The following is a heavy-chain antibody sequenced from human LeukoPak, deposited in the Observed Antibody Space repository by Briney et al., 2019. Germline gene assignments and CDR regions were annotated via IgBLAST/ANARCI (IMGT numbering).Heavy chain of an antibody. CDR3: ARHVRPGMPVTTELSSYYYYHGMDV. D-gene: IGHD4-17*01. Sequence: GESLKISCKSSGYSFTSYWIAWVRQMPGKGLEWMGIIYPGDSSTTYSPSFRGQVTISADKSITTAYLQWSSLEASDTAIYYCARHVRPGMPVTTELSSYYYYHGMDVWSKGTTVTVSS. CDR2: IYPGDSST. J-gene: IGHJ6*04. V-gene: IGHV5-51*01. CDR1: GYSFTSYW.